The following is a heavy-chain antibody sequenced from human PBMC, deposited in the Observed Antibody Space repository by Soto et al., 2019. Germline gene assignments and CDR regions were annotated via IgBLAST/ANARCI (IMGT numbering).Heavy chain of an antibody. CDR1: GGSISSYY. CDR3: ARDMPSIYYGSGSYYNVRWFDP. CDR2: IYYSGST. J-gene: IGHJ5*02. Sequence: SETLSLTCTVSGGSISSYYWSWIRQPPGKGLEWIGYIYYSGSTNYNPSLKSRVTISVDTSKNQFSLKLSSVTAADTAVYYCARDMPSIYYGSGSYYNVRWFDPWGQGTLVTVPS. V-gene: IGHV4-59*01. D-gene: IGHD3-10*01.